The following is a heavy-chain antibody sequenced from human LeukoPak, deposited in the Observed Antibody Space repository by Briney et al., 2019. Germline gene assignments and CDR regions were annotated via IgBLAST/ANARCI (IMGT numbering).Heavy chain of an antibody. V-gene: IGHV3-33*06. Sequence: GGSLRLSCAASGFTFSSYGMHCVRQAPGKGLEWVAVIWYDGSNKYYADSVEGRFTISRDNSKNTLYLQMNSLRAEDTAVYYCAKSRGDSIDYWGQGTLVTVSS. CDR1: GFTFSSYG. CDR3: AKSRGDSIDY. CDR2: IWYDGSNK. D-gene: IGHD2-21*02. J-gene: IGHJ4*02.